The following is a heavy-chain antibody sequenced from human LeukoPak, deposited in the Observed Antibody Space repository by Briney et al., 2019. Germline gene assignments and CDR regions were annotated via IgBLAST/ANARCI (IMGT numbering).Heavy chain of an antibody. CDR2: INHSGST. J-gene: IGHJ4*02. CDR1: GGSFSPYY. CDR3: ARGGFYCGGDCYVDY. D-gene: IGHD2-21*02. Sequence: SETLSLTCAVYGGSFSPYYWSWIRQPPGEGLEWIGEINHSGSTNYNPSLKSRVTISVDTSKNQFSLRLSSVTAADTAVYYCARGGFYCGGDCYVDYWGQGALVTVSS. V-gene: IGHV4-34*01.